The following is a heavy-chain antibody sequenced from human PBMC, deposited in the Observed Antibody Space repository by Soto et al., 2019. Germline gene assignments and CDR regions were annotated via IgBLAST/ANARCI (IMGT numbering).Heavy chain of an antibody. Sequence: QVQLVESGGGVVQPGRSLRLSCAASGFTFSSYGMHWVRQAPGKGLEWVAVISYDGSNKYYADSVKGRFTISRDNSKNTLYLQMNSLRAEDTAVYYCAKETIQFSGWYDYWGQGTLSPSPQ. J-gene: IGHJ4*02. CDR2: ISYDGSNK. D-gene: IGHD6-19*01. CDR3: AKETIQFSGWYDY. V-gene: IGHV3-30*18. CDR1: GFTFSSYG.